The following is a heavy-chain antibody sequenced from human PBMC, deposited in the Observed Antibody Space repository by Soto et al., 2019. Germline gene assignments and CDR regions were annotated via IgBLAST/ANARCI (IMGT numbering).Heavy chain of an antibody. CDR3: ARELKFYDYVWGSYRYDAFDI. J-gene: IGHJ3*02. CDR1: GFTFSSYG. V-gene: IGHV3-33*01. CDR2: IWYDGSNK. Sequence: QVQLVESGGGVVQPGRSLRLSCAASGFTFSSYGMHWVRQAPGKGLEWVAVIWYDGSNKYYADSVKGRFTISRDNSKNTLYLQMNSLRAEDTAVYYCARELKFYDYVWGSYRYDAFDIWGQGTMVTVSS. D-gene: IGHD3-16*02.